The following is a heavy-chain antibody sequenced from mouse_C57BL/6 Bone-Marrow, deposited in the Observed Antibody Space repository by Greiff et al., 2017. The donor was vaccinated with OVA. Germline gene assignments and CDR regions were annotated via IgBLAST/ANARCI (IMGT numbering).Heavy chain of an antibody. J-gene: IGHJ1*03. CDR2: INPNNGGT. V-gene: IGHV1-26*01. CDR1: GYTFTDYY. CDR3: AYDYGGYFDV. D-gene: IGHD2-4*01. Sequence: VQLQQSGPELVKPGASVKISCKASGYTFTDYYMNWVKQSHGKSLEWIGDINPNNGGTSYNQKFKGKATLTVDKSSSTAYMELRSLTSEDSAVYYCAYDYGGYFDVWGTGTTVTVSS.